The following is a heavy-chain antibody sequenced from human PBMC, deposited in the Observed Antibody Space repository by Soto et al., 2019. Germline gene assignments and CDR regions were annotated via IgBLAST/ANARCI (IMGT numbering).Heavy chain of an antibody. Sequence: EVQLVESGGGLVQPGRSLRLSCAASGFTFDDYAMHWVRQAPGKGPEWVSGITWNSGSRGYAESVKGRFTISRDNAKNSLLLQMKSLGTEEKAFDFFAKSKGDLEILKASVTNFLGPFHIWGQGTMVTVSS. CDR1: GFTFDDYA. J-gene: IGHJ3*02. CDR3: AKSKGDLEILKASVTNFLGPFHI. D-gene: IGHD3-16*01. V-gene: IGHV3-9*01. CDR2: ITWNSGSR.